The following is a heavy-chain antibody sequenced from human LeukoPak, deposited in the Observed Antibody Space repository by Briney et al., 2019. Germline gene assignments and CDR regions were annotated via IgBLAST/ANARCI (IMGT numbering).Heavy chain of an antibody. J-gene: IGHJ2*01. D-gene: IGHD2-15*01. Sequence: GGALKISWQGSGYRFTNYWIGWVRQLPGKGLEWMGIIYPGDSDTRYSPSFQGQATISADKSISTAYLQWRSLKASDTAMYYCARQGWLGWYFDLWGRGTLVTVSS. CDR3: ARQGWLGWYFDL. CDR2: IYPGDSDT. CDR1: GYRFTNYW. V-gene: IGHV5-51*01.